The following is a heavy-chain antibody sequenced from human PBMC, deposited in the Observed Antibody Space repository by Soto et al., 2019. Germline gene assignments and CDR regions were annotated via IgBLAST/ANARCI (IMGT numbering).Heavy chain of an antibody. CDR2: ISSSSTI. Sequence: GGSLRLSCAASGFTFSSYIMNGVRQAPGKGLEWVSYISSSSTIYYADSVKGRFTISRDNAKSSLYLQMNSLRDEDTAVYYCSREPNTLGGFDPWGQGTLVTVSS. V-gene: IGHV3-48*02. CDR1: GFTFSSYI. CDR3: SREPNTLGGFDP. D-gene: IGHD2-15*01. J-gene: IGHJ5*02.